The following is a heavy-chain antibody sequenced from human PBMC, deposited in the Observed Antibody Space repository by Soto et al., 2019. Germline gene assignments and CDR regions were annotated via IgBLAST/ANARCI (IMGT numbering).Heavy chain of an antibody. D-gene: IGHD6-13*01. CDR3: ARQDYSTTWYLKY. J-gene: IGHJ4*02. Sequence: EVQLLESGGGVVQPGGSLRLSCAASGFTFSAYAMSWVRQAPGKGLEWVSVISDSGGATYYADSVKGRFNISRDNSKNTLYLQMNSLRAEDTAVYYCARQDYSTTWYLKYWGQGTLVTVSS. CDR1: GFTFSAYA. CDR2: ISDSGGAT. V-gene: IGHV3-23*01.